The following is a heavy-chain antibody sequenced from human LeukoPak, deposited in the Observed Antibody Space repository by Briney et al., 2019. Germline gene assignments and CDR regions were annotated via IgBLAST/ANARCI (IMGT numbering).Heavy chain of an antibody. Sequence: GTSLRLSRAASGFTFSRYGMHWVRQAPGKGLEWVAVIWEDGTNIYYGDSVKGRFTISRDNSKNTLYLQMNSLRAEDTAVYYCARVGYNSGWYEYWGQGTLVTVSS. CDR1: GFTFSRYG. J-gene: IGHJ4*02. CDR2: IWEDGTNI. D-gene: IGHD6-19*01. CDR3: ARVGYNSGWYEY. V-gene: IGHV3-33*01.